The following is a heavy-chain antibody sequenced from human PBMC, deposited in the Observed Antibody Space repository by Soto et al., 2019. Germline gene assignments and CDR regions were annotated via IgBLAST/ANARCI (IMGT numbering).Heavy chain of an antibody. CDR2: IYPGDSDT. J-gene: IGHJ3*02. CDR3: ARRRAYYYGSGSYYKVGSNDAFDI. Sequence: GESLKISCKGSGYSFTSYWIGWVRQMPGKGLEWMGIIYPGDSDTRYSPSFQGQVTISADKSISTAYLQWSSLKASDTAMYYCARRRAYYYGSGSYYKVGSNDAFDIWGQGTMVTVSS. CDR1: GYSFTSYW. D-gene: IGHD3-10*01. V-gene: IGHV5-51*01.